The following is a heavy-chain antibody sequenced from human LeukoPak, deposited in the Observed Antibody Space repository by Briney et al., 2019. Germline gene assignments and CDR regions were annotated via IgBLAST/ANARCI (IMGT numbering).Heavy chain of an antibody. J-gene: IGHJ5*02. CDR2: INARGDT. CDR3: ARGQVPAARGYNWFDP. D-gene: IGHD2-2*01. Sequence: SETLSLTCAVYGWSFNDYYWNWVRQPPGKGLEWIGEINARGDTNYNPSLKSRVTISVDSSRNQFSLTLTSMIAADTAIYYCARGQVPAARGYNWFDPWGQGTLVTVSS. CDR1: GWSFNDYY. V-gene: IGHV4-34*01.